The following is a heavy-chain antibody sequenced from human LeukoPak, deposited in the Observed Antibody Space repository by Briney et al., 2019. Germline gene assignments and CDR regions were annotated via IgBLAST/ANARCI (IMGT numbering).Heavy chain of an antibody. J-gene: IGHJ4*02. V-gene: IGHV1-18*01. Sequence: ASVKVSCKASGYTFTSYGISWVRQAPGQGLEWMGWTSAYNGNTNYAQKLQGRVTMTTDTSTSTAYMELRSLRSNDTAVYYCARYCSSTSCRSNFDYWGQGTLVTVSS. CDR2: TSAYNGNT. CDR3: ARYCSSTSCRSNFDY. D-gene: IGHD2-2*01. CDR1: GYTFTSYG.